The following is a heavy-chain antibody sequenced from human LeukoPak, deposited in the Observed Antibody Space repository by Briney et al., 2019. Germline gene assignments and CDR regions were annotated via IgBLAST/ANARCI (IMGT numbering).Heavy chain of an antibody. J-gene: IGHJ4*02. D-gene: IGHD4-23*01. V-gene: IGHV4-30-4*01. Sequence: PSETLSLTCTVSGGSISSGDYYWSWIRQPPGKGLEXIGYMYCSGSTYYNPSXKSRVTISVDTSQNQFSLKLSSVTAADTAVYYCAREVSRWPYYFDYWGQGTLVTVSS. CDR2: MYCSGST. CDR1: GGSISSGDYY. CDR3: AREVSRWPYYFDY.